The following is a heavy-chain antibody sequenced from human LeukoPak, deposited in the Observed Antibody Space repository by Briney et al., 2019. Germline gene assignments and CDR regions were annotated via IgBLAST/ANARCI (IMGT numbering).Heavy chain of an antibody. CDR1: GYTFTSYY. J-gene: IGHJ6*03. Sequence: ASVKVSCKASGYTFTSYYMHWVRQAPGQGLEWMGIINPSGGSTSYAQKFQGRVTMTRDTSTSTVYMELSSLRSEDTAVYYCARDPSTVSYYYYMDVWGKGTTVTISS. CDR3: ARDPSTVSYYYYMDV. D-gene: IGHD5/OR15-5a*01. CDR2: INPSGGST. V-gene: IGHV1-46*01.